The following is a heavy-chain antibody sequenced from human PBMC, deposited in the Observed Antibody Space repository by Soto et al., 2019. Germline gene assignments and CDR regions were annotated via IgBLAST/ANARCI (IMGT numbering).Heavy chain of an antibody. CDR2: IYYSGST. J-gene: IGHJ6*02. CDR1: GGSIRSGGYY. D-gene: IGHD1-26*01. Sequence: TLSITSTVSGGSIRSGGYYWSCFRQHPGKGLEWIGYIYYSGSTYYNPSLKSRVTISVDTSKNQFSLKLSSVTAADTAVYYCARDPERGGSYGMDVWGQGTTVT. V-gene: IGHV4-31*03. CDR3: ARDPERGGSYGMDV.